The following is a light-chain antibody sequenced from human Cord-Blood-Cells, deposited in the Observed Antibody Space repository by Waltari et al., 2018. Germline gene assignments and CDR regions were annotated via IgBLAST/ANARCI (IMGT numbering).Light chain of an antibody. J-gene: IGKJ2*02. CDR3: QQYNSYSST. CDR2: DAS. V-gene: IGKV1-5*01. Sequence: DIQMTKLPSPLSEPVGNRVPFPCRASQSISSWLAWYQQKPGKAPKLLFYDASSLESGVPSRFSGSGSGTEFTLTISSLQPDDFATYYCQQYNSYSSTFGQGTKLEIK. CDR1: QSISSW.